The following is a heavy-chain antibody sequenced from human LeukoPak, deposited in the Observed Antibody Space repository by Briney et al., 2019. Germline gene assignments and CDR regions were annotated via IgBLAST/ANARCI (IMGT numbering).Heavy chain of an antibody. CDR3: AKVMAVAGIDGMDV. Sequence: GGSLRLSCAASGFAFSTSAMSWVRQAPGKGLEWVSGISGSGGSTYYADSVRGRFTLSRDNSKNTLYLQMKSLRAEDTAVYYCAKVMAVAGIDGMDVWGQGTTVTVSS. V-gene: IGHV3-23*01. CDR1: GFAFSTSA. J-gene: IGHJ6*02. CDR2: ISGSGGST. D-gene: IGHD6-19*01.